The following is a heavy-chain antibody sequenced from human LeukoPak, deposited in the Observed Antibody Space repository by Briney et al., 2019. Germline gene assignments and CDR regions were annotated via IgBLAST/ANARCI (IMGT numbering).Heavy chain of an antibody. V-gene: IGHV4-59*11. CDR2: IYYSGST. CDR1: GGSISSHY. CDR3: ARGEAMVRGVIISI. J-gene: IGHJ3*02. Sequence: SETLSLTCTVSGGSISSHYWSWIRQPPGRGLEWIGYIYYSGSTNYNPSLKSRVTISVDTSKNQFSLKLSSVTAADTAVYYCARGEAMVRGVIISIWGQGTMVTVSS. D-gene: IGHD3-10*01.